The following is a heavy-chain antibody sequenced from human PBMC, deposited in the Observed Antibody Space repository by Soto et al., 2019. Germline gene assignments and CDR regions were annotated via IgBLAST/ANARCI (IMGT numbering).Heavy chain of an antibody. CDR3: ARGNTYYDFWSGYSDYFDY. CDR2: IIPIFGTA. CDR1: GGTFSSYA. J-gene: IGHJ4*02. V-gene: IGHV1-69*01. D-gene: IGHD3-3*01. Sequence: VKLSCKASGGTFSSYAISWVRQAPGQGLEWMGGIIPIFGTANYAQKFQGRVTITADESTSTAYMELSSLRSEDTAVYYCARGNTYYDFWSGYSDYFDYWGQGTLVTVSS.